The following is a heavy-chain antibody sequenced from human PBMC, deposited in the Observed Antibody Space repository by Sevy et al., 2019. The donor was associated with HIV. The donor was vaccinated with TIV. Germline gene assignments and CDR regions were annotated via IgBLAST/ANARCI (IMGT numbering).Heavy chain of an antibody. Sequence: GGSLRLSCAASGFTFSSYSMNWVRQAPGKGLEWVSSISSSSSYIYYADSVKGRFTISRDNAKNTLYLQMNSLRAEDTAVDYYARDLNSNYHYYYFIDDWGKGTTVTVSS. D-gene: IGHD4-4*01. J-gene: IGHJ6*03. V-gene: IGHV3-21*01. CDR1: GFTFSSYS. CDR2: ISSSSSYI. CDR3: ARDLNSNYHYYYFIDD.